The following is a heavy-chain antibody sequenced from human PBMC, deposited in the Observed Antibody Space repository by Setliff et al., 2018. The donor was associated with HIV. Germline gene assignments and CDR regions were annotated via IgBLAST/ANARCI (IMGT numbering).Heavy chain of an antibody. D-gene: IGHD3-16*02. V-gene: IGHV4-34*01. CDR1: GGSFRSYF. Sequence: SETLSLTCAVYGGSFRSYFWSWIRQPPGKGLEWIGEINHSASTNYNPSLKSRVTISVDTSKNQFSLRLTSMTAADTAVYYCARGWGLTYCDYEWGNYHYRYAMEVWGQGTTVTVSS. J-gene: IGHJ6*02. CDR2: INHSAST. CDR3: ARGWGLTYCDYEWGNYHYRYAMEV.